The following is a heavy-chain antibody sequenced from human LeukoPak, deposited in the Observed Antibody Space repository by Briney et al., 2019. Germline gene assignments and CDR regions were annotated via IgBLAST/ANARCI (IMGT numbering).Heavy chain of an antibody. CDR1: GGTFSSYA. D-gene: IGHD5-18*01. V-gene: IGHV1-46*01. Sequence: ASVKVSCKASGGTFSSYAISWVRQAPGQGLEWMGIINPSGGSTSYAQKFQGRVTMTRDTSTSTDYMELSSPRSEDTAVYYCARVDTAMGPDYWGQGTLVTVSS. CDR2: INPSGGST. CDR3: ARVDTAMGPDY. J-gene: IGHJ4*02.